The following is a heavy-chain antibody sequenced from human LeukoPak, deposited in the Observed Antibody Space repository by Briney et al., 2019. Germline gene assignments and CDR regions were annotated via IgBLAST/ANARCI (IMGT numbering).Heavy chain of an antibody. D-gene: IGHD2-15*01. Sequence: PSETLSLTCTVSGGSINNYYWSWIRQPAGKGLEWIGRIYTRGSTNYNPSLKSRVTMSVDTSKNQFSLKLSSVAAADTAVYYCARGRYCSADICSGGDAFDIWGQGTMVSVSS. CDR2: IYTRGST. J-gene: IGHJ3*02. CDR1: GGSINNYY. V-gene: IGHV4-4*07. CDR3: ARGRYCSADICSGGDAFDI.